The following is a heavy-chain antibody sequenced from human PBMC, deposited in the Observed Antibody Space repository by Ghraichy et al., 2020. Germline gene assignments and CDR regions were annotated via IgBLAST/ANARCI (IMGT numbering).Heavy chain of an antibody. J-gene: IGHJ3*02. CDR2: IYYSGST. Sequence: TLSLTCTVSGGSISSYYWSWIRQPPGKGLEWIGYIYYSGSTNYNPSLKSRVTISVDTSKNQFSLKLSSVTAADTAVYYCARRHWGYDAFDIWGQGTMVTVSS. CDR3: ARRHWGYDAFDI. D-gene: IGHD3-16*01. CDR1: GGSISSYY. V-gene: IGHV4-59*08.